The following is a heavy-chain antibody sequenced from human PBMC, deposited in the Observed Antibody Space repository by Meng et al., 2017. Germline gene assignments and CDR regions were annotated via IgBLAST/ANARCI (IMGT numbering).Heavy chain of an antibody. CDR3: ARAIAVSGTGRFDY. CDR2: INAGNSDT. V-gene: IGHV1-3*01. D-gene: IGHD6-19*01. Sequence: QGPRVESGAEVKKPGASVKVSCKASGYTFTTYAIHWVRQAPGQRLEWMGWINAGNSDTKYSQKLQGRVTITRDTSASTVYMEVSSLRSEDTGVYYCARAIAVSGTGRFDYWGQGTLVTVSS. CDR1: GYTFTTYA. J-gene: IGHJ4*02.